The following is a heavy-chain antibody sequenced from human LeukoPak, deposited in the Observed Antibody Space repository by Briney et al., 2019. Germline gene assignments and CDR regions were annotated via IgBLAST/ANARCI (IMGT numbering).Heavy chain of an antibody. CDR2: IKQDGSEK. CDR1: GFTFSSYW. Sequence: GGSLRLSCAASGFTFSSYWMSWVRQAPGKGLESVANIKQDGSEKYYVDSVKGRFTISRDNAKNSLYLQMNSLRAEDTAVYYCARVSGYDFWSGYLPVGHFDYWGQGTLVTVSS. J-gene: IGHJ4*02. D-gene: IGHD3-3*01. V-gene: IGHV3-7*01. CDR3: ARVSGYDFWSGYLPVGHFDY.